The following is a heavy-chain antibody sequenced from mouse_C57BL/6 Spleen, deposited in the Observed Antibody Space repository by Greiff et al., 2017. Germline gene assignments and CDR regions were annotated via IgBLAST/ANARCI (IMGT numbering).Heavy chain of an antibody. CDR3: AINWDGGAMDY. D-gene: IGHD4-1*01. V-gene: IGHV1-80*01. CDR1: GYAFSSYW. Sequence: QVQLQQSGAELVKPGASVKISCKASGYAFSSYWMNRVKQRPGKGLERIGQIYPGDGDTNYNGKFQGKATLTADKSSSTAYMQLSSLTSEDSAVYFCAINWDGGAMDYWGQGTSVTVSS. CDR2: IYPGDGDT. J-gene: IGHJ4*01.